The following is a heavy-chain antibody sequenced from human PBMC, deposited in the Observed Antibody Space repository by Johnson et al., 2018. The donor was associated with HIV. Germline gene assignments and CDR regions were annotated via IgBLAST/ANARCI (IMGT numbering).Heavy chain of an antibody. Sequence: VQLVESGGGLVQPGGSLRLSCGASGFTVSSTYMRWVRQAPGKGLEWVSVIYSGGSTYYADSVKGRFTISRDSSRNTVYLQMNSLRAEDTAVYYCARDSYGGAFDIWGQGTMVTVSS. CDR3: ARDSYGGAFDI. D-gene: IGHD3-16*01. CDR2: IYSGGST. CDR1: GFTVSSTY. J-gene: IGHJ3*02. V-gene: IGHV3-66*01.